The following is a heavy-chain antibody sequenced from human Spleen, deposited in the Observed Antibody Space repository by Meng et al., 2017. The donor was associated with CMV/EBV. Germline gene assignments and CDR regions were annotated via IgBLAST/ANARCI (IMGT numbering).Heavy chain of an antibody. J-gene: IGHJ4*02. CDR2: IKQDGSEK. CDR3: ASQTYYDFWSGYYLFDY. D-gene: IGHD3-3*01. CDR1: GFKFSDHY. V-gene: IGHV3-7*01. Sequence: GESLKISCEASGFKFSDHYMDWVRQAPGKGLEWVANIKQDGSEKYYVDSVKGRFTISRDNAKNSLYLQMNSLRAEDTAVYYCASQTYYDFWSGYYLFDYWGQGTLVTVSS.